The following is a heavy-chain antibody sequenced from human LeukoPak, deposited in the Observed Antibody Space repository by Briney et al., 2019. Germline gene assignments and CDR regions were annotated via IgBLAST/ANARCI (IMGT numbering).Heavy chain of an antibody. CDR2: INHSGST. J-gene: IGHJ4*02. CDR1: GGSFNNYF. CDR3: ARKGGSRDY. D-gene: IGHD3-16*01. Sequence: PSETLSLTCAVFGGSFNNYFWNWIRQPPGKGLEWIGEINHSGSTSYNPSLMSRVTISVDTSRNQFSLKLSSVTAADTAVYYCARKGGSRDYWGQGTLVTVSS. V-gene: IGHV4-34*01.